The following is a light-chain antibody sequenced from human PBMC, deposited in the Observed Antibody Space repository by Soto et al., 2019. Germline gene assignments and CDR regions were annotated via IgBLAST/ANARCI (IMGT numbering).Light chain of an antibody. CDR2: DAS. CDR3: QQYYSSSPT. CDR1: QNISVW. V-gene: IGKV1-5*01. J-gene: IGKJ2*01. Sequence: DIQMTQSPSTLSASVGDGVTITCRASQNISVWLAWYQQRPGKAPKFLIYDASSLETGVPSRFSGSGSGTEFTLTIRSLQTDDFATYYCQQYYSSSPTFGQGTKLEIK.